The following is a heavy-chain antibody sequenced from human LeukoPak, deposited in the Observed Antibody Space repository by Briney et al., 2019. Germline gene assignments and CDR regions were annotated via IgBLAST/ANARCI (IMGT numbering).Heavy chain of an antibody. D-gene: IGHD3-22*01. V-gene: IGHV1-2*02. CDR3: ARGIYYYDSSGHCGY. CDR1: GYTFTGYY. CDR2: INPNSGGT. J-gene: IGHJ4*02. Sequence: ASVKVSCKASGYTFTGYYMHWVRQAPGQGLEWMGWINPNSGGTNYAQKFQGRVTMTRDTSISTAYMELSRLRSDDTAVYYCARGIYYYDSSGHCGYWDQGTLVTVSS.